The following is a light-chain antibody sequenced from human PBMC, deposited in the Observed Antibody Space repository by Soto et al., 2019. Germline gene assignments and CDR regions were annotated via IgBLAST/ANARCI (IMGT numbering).Light chain of an antibody. J-gene: IGLJ2*01. V-gene: IGLV2-14*01. Sequence: QAASVSGSLGQSITISCTGTSSDVGGYNYVSWYQQHPGKAPKLMLYEVTIRPSGVSHRFSGSKSGNTASLTVSGLQAEDEADYYCSSYTSINTLVVFGGGTKLTVL. CDR2: EVT. CDR3: SSYTSINTLVV. CDR1: SSDVGGYNY.